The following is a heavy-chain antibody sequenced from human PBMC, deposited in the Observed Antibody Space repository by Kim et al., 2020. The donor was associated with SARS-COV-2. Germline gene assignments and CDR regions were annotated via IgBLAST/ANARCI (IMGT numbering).Heavy chain of an antibody. D-gene: IGHD3-22*01. CDR3: ARARGYYDIGGGLWFDP. V-gene: IGHV4-59*01. J-gene: IGHJ5*02. Sequence: LKSRVTISVDTSKNQFSLKLSSVTAADTAVYYCARARGYYDIGGGLWFDPWGQGTLVTVSS.